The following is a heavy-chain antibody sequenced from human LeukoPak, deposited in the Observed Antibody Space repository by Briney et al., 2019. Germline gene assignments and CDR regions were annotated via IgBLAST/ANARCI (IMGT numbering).Heavy chain of an antibody. Sequence: GSLRLSCAASGFTFSSYEMNWVRQAPGKGLEWIGYIYYSGSTNYNPSLKSRVTISQDTSKNQFSLKLSSVTAADTAVYYCAKNYDSSGYTTFAYWGRGTLVTVSS. CDR3: AKNYDSSGYTTFAY. D-gene: IGHD3-22*01. V-gene: IGHV4-59*01. J-gene: IGHJ4*02. CDR2: IYYSGST. CDR1: GFTFSSYE.